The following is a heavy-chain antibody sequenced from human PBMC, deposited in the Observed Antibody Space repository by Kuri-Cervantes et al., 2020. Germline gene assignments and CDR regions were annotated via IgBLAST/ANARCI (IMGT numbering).Heavy chain of an antibody. V-gene: IGHV4-61*08. Sequence: SGPTLVKPTQTLTLTCTFSGFSLSTSGMRVSWIRQPPGKGLEWIGYIYNSGSTNYNPSLKSRVTISVETSKNQFSLKLSSVTAADTAVYYCARGVGIYCGGDCYPLDVWGKGTTVTVSS. D-gene: IGHD2-21*02. CDR2: IYNSGST. J-gene: IGHJ6*04. CDR1: GFSLSTSGMR. CDR3: ARGVGIYCGGDCYPLDV.